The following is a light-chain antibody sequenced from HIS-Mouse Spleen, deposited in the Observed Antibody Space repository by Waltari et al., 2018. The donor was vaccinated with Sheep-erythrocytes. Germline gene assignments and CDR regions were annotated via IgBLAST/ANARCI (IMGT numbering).Light chain of an antibody. V-gene: IGLV2-11*01. CDR3: CSYAGSYNHV. CDR1: SSDVGGYNY. Sequence: QSALTQPRSVSGSPGQSVTISCTGTSSDVGGYNYVSWYQRHPGKAPKLTIYDVRKRPSVVPCRFSCSKSGNTASLTISGLLAEDEADYYCCSYAGSYNHVFATGTKVTVL. CDR2: DVR. J-gene: IGLJ1*01.